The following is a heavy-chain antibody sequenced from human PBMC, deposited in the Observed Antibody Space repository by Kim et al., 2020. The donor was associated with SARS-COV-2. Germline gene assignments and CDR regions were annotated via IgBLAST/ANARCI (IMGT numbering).Heavy chain of an antibody. CDR2: IWYDGSNK. CDR1: GFTFSSYG. D-gene: IGHD3-10*01. CDR3: ARTTYPGFEELLPIYYGIDV. V-gene: IGHV3-33*01. Sequence: GGSLRLSCAASGFTFSSYGMHWVRQAPGKGLEWVAVIWYDGSNKYYADSVKGRFTISRDNSKNTLYLQMNSLRAEDTAVYYCARTTYPGFEELLPIYYGIDVWGQGTTVTVS. J-gene: IGHJ6*02.